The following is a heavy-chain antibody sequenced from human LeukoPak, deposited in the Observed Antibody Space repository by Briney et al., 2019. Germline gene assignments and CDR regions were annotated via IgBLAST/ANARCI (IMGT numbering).Heavy chain of an antibody. V-gene: IGHV5-51*01. CDR2: IYPDDSDT. CDR1: GYTFTSHW. Sequence: GESLKISCKGSGYTFTSHWIGWVRQMPGKGLEWMGIIYPDDSDTRYSPSFQGQVTMSADKSISTAYLQWSSLKASDTAMYYCVRPADPGWYDYWGQGTLVTVSS. D-gene: IGHD6-19*01. CDR3: VRPADPGWYDY. J-gene: IGHJ4*02.